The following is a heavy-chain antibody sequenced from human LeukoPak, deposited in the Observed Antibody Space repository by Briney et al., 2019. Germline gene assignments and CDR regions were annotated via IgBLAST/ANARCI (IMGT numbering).Heavy chain of an antibody. D-gene: IGHD6-13*01. V-gene: IGHV3-23*01. CDR2: ITGSGGRT. Sequence: GGSLRLSCAASGFTFSSYAMNWVRQAPGKGLEWVSAITGSGGRTYYADSVKGRFTISRDNAKNSLYLQMNSLRAEDTAVYYCASLVAAADSDYWGQGTLVTVSS. CDR3: ASLVAAADSDY. J-gene: IGHJ4*02. CDR1: GFTFSSYA.